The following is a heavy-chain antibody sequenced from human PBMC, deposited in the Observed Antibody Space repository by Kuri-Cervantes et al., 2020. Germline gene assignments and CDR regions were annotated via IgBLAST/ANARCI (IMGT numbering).Heavy chain of an antibody. D-gene: IGHD6-6*01. CDR2: IYYSGST. CDR1: GGSISSYY. CDR3: ARIDIECSSSRPDWYFDL. Sequence: SETLSLTCTVSGGSISSYYWSWIRQPPGKGLEWIGYIYYSGSTNYNPSLKSRVTISVDTSKNQFSLKLSSVTAADTAVYYCARIDIECSSSRPDWYFDLWGRGTLVTVSS. J-gene: IGHJ2*01. V-gene: IGHV4-59*01.